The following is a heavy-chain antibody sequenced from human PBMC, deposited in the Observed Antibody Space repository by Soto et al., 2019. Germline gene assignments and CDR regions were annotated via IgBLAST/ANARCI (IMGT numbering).Heavy chain of an antibody. CDR2: ISAAGDP. Sequence: EVQLVESGGGLVQPGGSLRLSCEASGFTFRNYDMHWVRQGTGKGLEWVSGISAAGDPDYADSVESRFTISRENAQNSFFLKMNSLRVGDTAVYYCARTDRDCYGVDLWGQGTTVIVSS. CDR3: ARTDRDCYGVDL. J-gene: IGHJ6*02. V-gene: IGHV3-13*05. CDR1: GFTFRNYD.